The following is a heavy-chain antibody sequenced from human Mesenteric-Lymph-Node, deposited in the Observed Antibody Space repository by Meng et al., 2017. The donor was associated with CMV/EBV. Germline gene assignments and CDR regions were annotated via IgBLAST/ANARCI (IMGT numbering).Heavy chain of an antibody. V-gene: IGHV4-34*01. Sequence: VHFHQGGAGLLEPSEPLSLTCAVCGGSFSVYYWNWIRQSPEKGLEWIGEINHSGSTTYNPSFTSRIIISVDTSTNQISLNMSSVTAADTAVYYCARGSSYDILTGYFGYWGQGALVTVSS. J-gene: IGHJ4*02. CDR2: INHSGST. CDR1: GGSFSVYY. CDR3: ARGSSYDILTGYFGY. D-gene: IGHD3-9*01.